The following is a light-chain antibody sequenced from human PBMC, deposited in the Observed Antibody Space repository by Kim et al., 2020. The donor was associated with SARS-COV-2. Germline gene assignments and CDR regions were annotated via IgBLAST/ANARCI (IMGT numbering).Light chain of an antibody. CDR3: LLYYGGAVYV. CDR1: HGAVASGYY. Sequence: GGNGNTTLPSRHGAVASGYYPNWFQQNPGQAPRALIYSTSNKPSWTPARFSGSLLGGKAALTLSGVQPEDEAEYYCLLYYGGAVYVFGTGTKVTVL. J-gene: IGLJ1*01. CDR2: STS. V-gene: IGLV7-43*01.